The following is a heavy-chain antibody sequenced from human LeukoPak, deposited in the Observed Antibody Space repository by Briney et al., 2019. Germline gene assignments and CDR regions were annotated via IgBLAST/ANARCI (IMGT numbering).Heavy chain of an antibody. J-gene: IGHJ6*02. CDR3: ARDPAGYSSGWYVYGMDV. D-gene: IGHD6-19*01. V-gene: IGHV3-21*06. Sequence: PGGSLRLSCATSGFIFSTYSLNWVRQAPGKGLEWVSSITGSSNFIYYADSVKGRFTISRDNAKNSLFLQMNSLRAEDTAMYYCARDPAGYSSGWYVYGMDVWGQGTTVTVSS. CDR1: GFIFSTYS. CDR2: ITGSSNFI.